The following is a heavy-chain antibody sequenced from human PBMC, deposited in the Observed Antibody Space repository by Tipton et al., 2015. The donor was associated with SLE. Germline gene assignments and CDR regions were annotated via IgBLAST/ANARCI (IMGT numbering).Heavy chain of an antibody. D-gene: IGHD2-2*02. V-gene: IGHV1-69*05. J-gene: IGHJ3*02. CDR1: GGTFSSYA. CDR3: AVVPAAINAFDI. Sequence: QSGAEVKKPGSSVKVSCKASGGTFSSYAISWVRQAPGQGLEWMGGIIPIFGTANYAQKFQGRVTITTDESTSTAYMELSSLRSEDTAVYYCAVVPAAINAFDIWCQGTMVTVSS. CDR2: IIPIFGTA.